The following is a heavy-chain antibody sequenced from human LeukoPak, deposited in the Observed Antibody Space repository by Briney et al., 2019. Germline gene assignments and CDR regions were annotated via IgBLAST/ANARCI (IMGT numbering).Heavy chain of an antibody. Sequence: GGSLRLSCAASGFTFSSYGMHWVRQAPGKGLEWVAVISYDGSNKYYADSVKGRFTISRDNSKNTLYLQMNSLRAEDTAVHYCAKESTYYYDSSGYVASDYWGQGTLVTVSS. D-gene: IGHD3-22*01. CDR3: AKESTYYYDSSGYVASDY. CDR1: GFTFSSYG. CDR2: ISYDGSNK. J-gene: IGHJ4*02. V-gene: IGHV3-30*18.